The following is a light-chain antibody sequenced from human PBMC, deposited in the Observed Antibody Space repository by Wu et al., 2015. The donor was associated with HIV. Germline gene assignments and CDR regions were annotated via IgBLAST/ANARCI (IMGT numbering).Light chain of an antibody. CDR3: QQYNSYSSYT. CDR2: KAS. CDR1: QSISSW. V-gene: IGKV1-5*03. Sequence: DIQMTQSPSTLSASVGDRATITCRASQSISSWLAWYQQKPGKAPKLLIYKASSLESGVPSRFSGSGSGTEFTLTISSLQPDDFATYYCQQYNSYSSYTFGQGTKLEIK. J-gene: IGKJ2*01.